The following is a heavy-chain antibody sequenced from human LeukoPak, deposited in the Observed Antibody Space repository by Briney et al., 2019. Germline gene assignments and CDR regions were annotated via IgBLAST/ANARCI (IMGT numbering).Heavy chain of an antibody. CDR3: ARDQVREAAIHYYGMDV. J-gene: IGHJ6*02. V-gene: IGHV3-7*01. CDR2: IKQDGSEK. CDR1: GFTFSSYW. D-gene: IGHD5-18*01. Sequence: PGGSLRLSCAASGFTFSSYWMSWVRQAPGKGLEWVANIKQDGSEKYYVDSVKCRFTISRDNAKNSLYLQMNSLRAEDTAVYYCARDQVREAAIHYYGMDVWGQGTTVTVSS.